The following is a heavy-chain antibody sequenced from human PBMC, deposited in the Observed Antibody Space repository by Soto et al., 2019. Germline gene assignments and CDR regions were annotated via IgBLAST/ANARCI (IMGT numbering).Heavy chain of an antibody. D-gene: IGHD6-13*01. V-gene: IGHV1-2*02. CDR1: GYTFTGYY. CDR2: INPNSGGT. CDR3: ARDLKGPGQQRVLDYYYGRDV. Sequence: ASVKVSCKASGYTFTGYYMHWVRQAPGQGLEWMGWINPNSGGTNYAQKFQGRATMTRDTSISTAYMELSRLRSDDTAVYYCARDLKGPGQQRVLDYYYGRDVWGQGTTVTV. J-gene: IGHJ6*02.